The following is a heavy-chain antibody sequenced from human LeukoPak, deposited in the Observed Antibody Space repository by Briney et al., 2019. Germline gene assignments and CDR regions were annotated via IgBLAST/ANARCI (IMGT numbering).Heavy chain of an antibody. D-gene: IGHD6-13*01. CDR1: GGSISSSSYY. CDR2: ISGSSDVT. V-gene: IGHV3-23*01. J-gene: IGHJ4*02. CDR3: AKDRSDTSRWYAGSH. Sequence: PSETLSLTCTVSGGSISSSSYYWGWVRQAPGKGLEWVSAISGSSDVTYYADSVKGRFTISRDNSKNTLSLQMNSLRAEDTAVYYCAKDRSDTSRWYAGSHWGQGTLVTVSS.